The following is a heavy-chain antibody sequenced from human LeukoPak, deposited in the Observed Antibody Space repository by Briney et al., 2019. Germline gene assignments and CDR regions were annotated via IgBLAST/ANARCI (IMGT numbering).Heavy chain of an antibody. CDR3: ARDSLYDDDGYYHYFDY. D-gene: IGHD3-22*01. V-gene: IGHV3-33*01. CDR1: GFSFSTYG. Sequence: GGSLRLSCAASGFSFSTYGMHWVRQAPGKGLEWVAMIWYDASGQHYADSVKGRFTISRDTSKNTLYLQMNSLRAEDTAVYFCARDSLYDDDGYYHYFDYWGQGTLVTVSS. CDR2: IWYDASGQ. J-gene: IGHJ4*02.